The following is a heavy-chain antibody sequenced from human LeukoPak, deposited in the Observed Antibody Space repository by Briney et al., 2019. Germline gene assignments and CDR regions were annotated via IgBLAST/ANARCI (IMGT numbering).Heavy chain of an antibody. D-gene: IGHD3-10*01. CDR2: ISSNGGST. Sequence: GGSLRLSCSGYGFTFSCYAMHWVRQAQGQGLEYISAISSNGGSTYYAVPVKGRFTISRDTSKNKLYLQMSSLRAEDTAVCYCVKGSSGIPYRTHFDDWGQGTLVTASS. V-gene: IGHV3-64D*09. J-gene: IGHJ4*02. CDR3: VKGSSGIPYRTHFDD. CDR1: GFTFSCYA.